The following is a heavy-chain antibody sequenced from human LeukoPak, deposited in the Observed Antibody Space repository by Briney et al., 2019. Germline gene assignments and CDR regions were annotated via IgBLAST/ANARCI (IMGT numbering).Heavy chain of an antibody. J-gene: IGHJ4*02. CDR1: GGTFSSYA. CDR3: ASSIAVADRLDY. V-gene: IGHV1-69*04. D-gene: IGHD6-19*01. CDR2: IIPILGIA. Sequence: GASVKVSCKASGGTFSSYAISWVRQAPGQGLEWMGRIIPILGIANYAQKFQGRVTITADKSTSTAYMELSSLRSEDTAVYYCASSIAVADRLDYWGQGTLVTVSS.